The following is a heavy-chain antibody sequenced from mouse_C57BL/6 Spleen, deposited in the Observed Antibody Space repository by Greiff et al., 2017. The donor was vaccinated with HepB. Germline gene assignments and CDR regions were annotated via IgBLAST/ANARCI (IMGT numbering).Heavy chain of an antibody. CDR2: IDPSDSET. V-gene: IGHV1-52*01. Sequence: VQLQQPGAELVRPGSSVKLSCKASGYTFTSYWMHWVKQRPIQGLEWIGNIDPSDSETHYNQKFKDKATLTVDKSSSTAYMQLSSLTSEDSAVYYCARGIYYGNYLYWYFDVWGTGTTVTVSS. CDR1: GYTFTSYW. CDR3: ARGIYYGNYLYWYFDV. J-gene: IGHJ1*03. D-gene: IGHD2-1*01.